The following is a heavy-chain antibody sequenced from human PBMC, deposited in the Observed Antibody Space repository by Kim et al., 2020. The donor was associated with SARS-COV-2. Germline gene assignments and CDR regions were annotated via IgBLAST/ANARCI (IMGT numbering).Heavy chain of an antibody. CDR2: IKQDGSEK. CDR1: GFTFSSYW. J-gene: IGHJ6*03. Sequence: GGSLRLSCAASGFTFSSYWMSWVRQAPGKGLEWVANIKQDGSEKYYVDSVKGRFTISRDNAKNSLYLQMNSLRAEDTAVYYCARDSVAVAVHDLYYYYYYMDVWGKGTTVTVSS. V-gene: IGHV3-7*01. D-gene: IGHD6-19*01. CDR3: ARDSVAVAVHDLYYYYYYMDV.